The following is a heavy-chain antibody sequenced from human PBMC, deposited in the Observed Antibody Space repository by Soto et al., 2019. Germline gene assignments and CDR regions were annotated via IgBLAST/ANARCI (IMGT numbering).Heavy chain of an antibody. Sequence: VKVSCNASGYTFTSYYMHWVRQAPGQGLEWMGIINPSGGSTSYAQKFQGRVTMTRDTSTSTVYMELSSLRSEDTALYYCARDLTVHQHWFDPWGQGTLVTVSS. D-gene: IGHD1-1*01. J-gene: IGHJ5*02. CDR3: ARDLTVHQHWFDP. CDR1: GYTFTSYY. CDR2: INPSGGST. V-gene: IGHV1-46*01.